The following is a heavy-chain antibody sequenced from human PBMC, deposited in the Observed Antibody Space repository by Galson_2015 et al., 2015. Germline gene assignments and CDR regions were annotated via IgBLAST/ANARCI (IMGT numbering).Heavy chain of an antibody. D-gene: IGHD6-6*01. CDR1: GYSFTTYW. Sequence: SGAEVKKPGESLKISCKGSGYSFTTYWIGWVRQMPGKGLEWMGIIYPGDSATRYSPSFQGQVTISADKSISTAYLQWSSLKASDTAIYYCARRSARPRDHDAFDIWGQGTMVAVSS. CDR3: ARRSARPRDHDAFDI. CDR2: IYPGDSAT. J-gene: IGHJ3*02. V-gene: IGHV5-51*03.